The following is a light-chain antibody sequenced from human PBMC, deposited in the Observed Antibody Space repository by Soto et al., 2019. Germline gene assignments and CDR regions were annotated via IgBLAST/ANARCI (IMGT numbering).Light chain of an antibody. CDR2: AAS. CDR1: QGISSY. V-gene: IGKV1-9*01. Sequence: IQLTQSPSSLSASVGDRVTITCRASQGISSYLAWYQQNPGKAPKLLIYAASTLQSGVPSRFSGSGSGTDFTLTISSLQPEDFATYYCQQLNSYLWTFGQGTKVEIK. J-gene: IGKJ1*01. CDR3: QQLNSYLWT.